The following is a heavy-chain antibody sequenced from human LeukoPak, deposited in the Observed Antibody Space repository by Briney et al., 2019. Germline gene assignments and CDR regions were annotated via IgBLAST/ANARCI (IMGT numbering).Heavy chain of an antibody. J-gene: IGHJ3*02. CDR3: AKGYYDYIWGSYRSDAFDI. CDR1: GLPFNSYV. D-gene: IGHD3-16*02. CDR2: ISGSGGLT. Sequence: GGSLRLSCAASGLPFNSYVMTWVRQAPGKGLEWVSVISGSGGLTYHADSVKGRFTVSRDNSKNTLYLQMNSLRAEDTAVYSCAKGYYDYIWGSYRSDAFDIWGQGTMATVSS. V-gene: IGHV3-23*01.